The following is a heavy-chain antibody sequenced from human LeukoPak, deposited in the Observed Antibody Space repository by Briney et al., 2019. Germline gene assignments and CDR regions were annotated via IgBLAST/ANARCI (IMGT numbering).Heavy chain of an antibody. CDR3: ARDQTRGQVFGPSVYYFDY. V-gene: IGHV1-2*02. J-gene: IGHJ4*02. Sequence: GASVKVSCKASGYTFTGYYMHWVRQAPGQGLEWMGWINPNSGGTNYAQKFQGRVTMTRDTSISTAYMELSRLRSDDTAVYYCARDQTRGQVFGPSVYYFDYWGQGTLVTVSS. CDR2: INPNSGGT. CDR1: GYTFTGYY. D-gene: IGHD3/OR15-3a*01.